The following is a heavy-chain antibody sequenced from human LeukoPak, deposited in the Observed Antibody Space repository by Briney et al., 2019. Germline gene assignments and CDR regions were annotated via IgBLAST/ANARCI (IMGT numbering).Heavy chain of an antibody. CDR3: ARNRYFHP. CDR1: GDSISNYY. J-gene: IGHJ5*02. CDR2: IYNSGST. D-gene: IGHD1-14*01. Sequence: SETLSLTCIVSGDSISNYYWNWIRQPPGKGLEWIGYIYNSGSTNYNPSLKSRVTISVDTSKNQFSLKLSSVTAADTAVYYCARNRYFHPWGQGTLVTVSS. V-gene: IGHV4-59*01.